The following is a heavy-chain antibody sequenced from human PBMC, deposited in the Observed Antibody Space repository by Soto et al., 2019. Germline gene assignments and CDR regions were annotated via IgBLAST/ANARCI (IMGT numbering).Heavy chain of an antibody. CDR2: IYPGDSDT. V-gene: IGHV5-51*01. CDR1: GYSFTSYW. Sequence: GESLKISCTGVGYSFTSYWIGWVRQMPGKGLEWMGIIYPGDSDTRYSPSFQGQVTISADKSISTVYLQWSSLKASDTAMYYCPRGYCTTNICDPWFDPWGQGTLVTVFS. D-gene: IGHD2-8*01. CDR3: PRGYCTTNICDPWFDP. J-gene: IGHJ5*02.